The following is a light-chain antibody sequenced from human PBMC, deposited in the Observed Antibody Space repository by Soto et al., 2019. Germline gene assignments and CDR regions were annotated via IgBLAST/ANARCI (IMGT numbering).Light chain of an antibody. J-gene: IGLJ2*01. CDR3: SSWDDNLV. V-gene: IGLV1-47*01. CDR2: RTN. CDR1: KANIGDNY. Sequence: QSAVTQPPSASGTPGQTVTISCSGSKANIGDNYVCWYQQVPGTAPKLLIYRTNQRPSGVPDRFSGSKSGTSASLVISGLRSEDEAVYFCSSWDDNLVFGGGTKLTVL.